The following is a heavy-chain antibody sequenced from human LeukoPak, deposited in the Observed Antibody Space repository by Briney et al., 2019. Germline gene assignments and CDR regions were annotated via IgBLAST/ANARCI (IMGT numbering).Heavy chain of an antibody. CDR1: GFTFSSYS. CDR2: ISSDSNYI. D-gene: IGHD2-15*01. V-gene: IGHV3-21*01. CDR3: ARDYRRWSEY. Sequence: GGSLRLSCAASGFTFSSYSMNWVRQAPGKGPEWVSSISSDSNYIYYTDSVKGRFTISRDNAKNSLFLQMNSLRAEDTAVYYCARDYRRWSEYWGQGTLVTVSS. J-gene: IGHJ4*02.